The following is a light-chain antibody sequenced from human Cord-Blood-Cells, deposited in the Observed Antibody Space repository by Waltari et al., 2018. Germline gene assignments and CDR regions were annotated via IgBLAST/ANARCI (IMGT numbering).Light chain of an antibody. CDR2: WAS. J-gene: IGKJ2*01. Sequence: DIVMTQSPDSLAVSLGERATINRKASQSVLYSSNNNNYLAWYQQKPGPPPKLLIYWASTRESGVPDRFSGSGSGTDFTLTISSLQAEDVAVYYCQQYYSTPYTFGQGTKLEIK. CDR1: QSVLYSSNNNNY. V-gene: IGKV4-1*01. CDR3: QQYYSTPYT.